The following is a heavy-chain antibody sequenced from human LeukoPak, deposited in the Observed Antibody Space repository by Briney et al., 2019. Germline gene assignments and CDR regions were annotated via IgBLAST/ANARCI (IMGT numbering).Heavy chain of an antibody. D-gene: IGHD1-26*01. V-gene: IGHV1-69*05. CDR1: GGTFSSYA. Sequence: SVKVSCKASGGTFSSYAISWVRQAPGQGLEWMGRIIPIFGTANYAQKFRGRVTITTDESTSTAYMELSSLRSEDTAVYYCARLGGSYHYYYYMDVWGKGTTVTVSS. CDR3: ARLGGSYHYYYYMDV. J-gene: IGHJ6*03. CDR2: IIPIFGTA.